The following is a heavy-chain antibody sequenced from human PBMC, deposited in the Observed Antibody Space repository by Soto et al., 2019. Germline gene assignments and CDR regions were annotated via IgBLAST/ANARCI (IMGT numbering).Heavy chain of an antibody. D-gene: IGHD4-17*01. CDR3: AIPADYGGNSRFDF. V-gene: IGHV5-51*01. CDR2: IYPGDSDT. Sequence: ESLKISCKGSGCSFTNYWIGWVRQMPGKGLEWMGLIYPGDSDTRYSPSFQGQVTISADKSISTAYLQWSSLKASDTAMYYCAIPADYGGNSRFDFWGQGTLVTVSS. CDR1: GCSFTNYW. J-gene: IGHJ4*02.